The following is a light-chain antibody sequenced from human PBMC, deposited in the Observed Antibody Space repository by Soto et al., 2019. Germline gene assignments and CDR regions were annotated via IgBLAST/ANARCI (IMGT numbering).Light chain of an antibody. CDR3: QQYNNWPRT. Sequence: EIVMTQSPATLSVSPGERATLSCRASQSVSSNLAWYQQKPGQAPRLLIYGASTRATGIPARFSGSGSGTEFTLTNSSPQAEDVAGYYCQQYNNWPRTFGQGTKVDIK. J-gene: IGKJ1*01. CDR2: GAS. CDR1: QSVSSN. V-gene: IGKV3-15*01.